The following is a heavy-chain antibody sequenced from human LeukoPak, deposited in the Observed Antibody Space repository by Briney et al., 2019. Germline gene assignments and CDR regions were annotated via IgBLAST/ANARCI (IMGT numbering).Heavy chain of an antibody. Sequence: PGGSLRLSCAASGFTFSSYWMSWVRQAPGKGLEWVANIKQDGSEKYSVDSVKGRFTISRDNSKNTLYLQMNSLRAEDTAVYYCASLSSSGPGYWGQGTLVTVSS. CDR2: IKQDGSEK. J-gene: IGHJ4*02. CDR3: ASLSSSGPGY. CDR1: GFTFSSYW. V-gene: IGHV3-7*01. D-gene: IGHD6-13*01.